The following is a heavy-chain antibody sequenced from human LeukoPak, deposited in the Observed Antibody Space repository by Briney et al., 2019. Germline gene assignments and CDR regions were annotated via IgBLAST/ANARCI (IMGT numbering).Heavy chain of an antibody. J-gene: IGHJ4*02. CDR3: AKVGAYCTSTNSYDRYYFDY. D-gene: IGHD2-2*01. CDR1: GFTFSRYA. Sequence: PGGSLRLSCAASGFTFSRYAMGWVRQAPGMGLEWVSVVRSSGGSTYYADSVTGRFTISRDISKNTLYLQMNTLRAEDTAVYYCAKVGAYCTSTNSYDRYYFDYWGQGTLVTVSS. V-gene: IGHV3-23*01. CDR2: VRSSGGST.